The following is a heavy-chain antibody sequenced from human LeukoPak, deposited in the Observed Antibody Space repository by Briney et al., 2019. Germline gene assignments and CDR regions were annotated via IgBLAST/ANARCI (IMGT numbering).Heavy chain of an antibody. Sequence: GGSLRLSCAASGFTFSDYYMGWVRRAPRKGLEWVSYITNSGGGTYYPDSVKGRFTISRDNAKKSLYLQVSSLRAEDTAVYYCARALNDAFDIWGQGTMVTVSS. CDR2: ITNSGGGT. V-gene: IGHV3-11*04. J-gene: IGHJ3*02. CDR3: ARALNDAFDI. CDR1: GFTFSDYY.